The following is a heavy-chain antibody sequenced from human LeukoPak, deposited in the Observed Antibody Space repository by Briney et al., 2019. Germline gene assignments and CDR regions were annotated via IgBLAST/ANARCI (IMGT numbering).Heavy chain of an antibody. J-gene: IGHJ4*02. Sequence: GGSLRLSCAASGFTFTSFGMTWVRQPPGKGLEWVSSISGSSGSTYYADSVKGRFTISRDNSKNTLYLQMNSLGSEDTAVYYYAKSRTKYGDSLVDYWGQGTLVTVSS. V-gene: IGHV3-23*01. D-gene: IGHD4-17*01. CDR2: ISGSSGST. CDR3: AKSRTKYGDSLVDY. CDR1: GFTFTSFG.